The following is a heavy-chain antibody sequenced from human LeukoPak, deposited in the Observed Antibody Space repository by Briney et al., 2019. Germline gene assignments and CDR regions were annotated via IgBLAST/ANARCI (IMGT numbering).Heavy chain of an antibody. D-gene: IGHD2-2*02. Sequence: GGSLRLSCVASGFTFSTYNMDWVRQAPGEGLEWVSYISDSTTTTLYADSVKGRFTISRDNAKNSLYLQMNGLRADDSAVYYCARVTYQLLYSWFDPWGQGTLVTVSS. CDR2: ISDSTTTT. V-gene: IGHV3-48*01. J-gene: IGHJ5*02. CDR3: ARVTYQLLYSWFDP. CDR1: GFTFSTYN.